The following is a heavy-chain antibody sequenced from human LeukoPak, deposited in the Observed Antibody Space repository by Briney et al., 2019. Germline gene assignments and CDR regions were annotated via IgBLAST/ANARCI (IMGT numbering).Heavy chain of an antibody. J-gene: IGHJ4*02. Sequence: GASVKVSCKASGYTFTSYYMLWVRQAPGQGLDWMGLINPRGGSTSYAQKFRGRVTMTRDTSTSTAYMELRSLRSDDTAVYYCARDRGDRIAGSSYWGQGTLVTVSS. CDR2: INPRGGST. V-gene: IGHV1-46*01. CDR1: GYTFTSYY. D-gene: IGHD6-13*01. CDR3: ARDRGDRIAGSSY.